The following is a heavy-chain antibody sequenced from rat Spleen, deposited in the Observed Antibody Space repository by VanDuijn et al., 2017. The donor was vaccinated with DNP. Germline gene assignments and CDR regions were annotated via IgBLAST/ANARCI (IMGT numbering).Heavy chain of an antibody. CDR3: VFGIGY. CDR2: ISYDGSST. CDR1: GFTFSDYY. Sequence: EVQLVESGGDLVQPGRSLKLFCAASGFTFSDYYMAWIRQAPTKGLEWVATISYDGSSTYYRDSVKGRFTVSRNNAKNTLYLQMDSLRTEDTAMYFCVFGIGYWGQGVMVTVSS. D-gene: IGHD1-11*01. J-gene: IGHJ2*01. V-gene: IGHV5-7*01.